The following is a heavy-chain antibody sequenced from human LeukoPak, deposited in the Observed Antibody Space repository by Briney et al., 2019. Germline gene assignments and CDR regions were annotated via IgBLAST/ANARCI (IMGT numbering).Heavy chain of an antibody. CDR3: ARGYSSGTASY. CDR1: GDSISSYY. CDR2: IYYSGST. D-gene: IGHD3-3*01. Sequence: LETLSLTCTVSGDSISSYYWSWIRQPPGKGLEWIGYIYYSGSTNYNPSLKSRVTISVDTSKNQFSLKLSSVTAADTAVYYCARGYSSGTASYWGQGTLVTVSS. J-gene: IGHJ4*02. V-gene: IGHV4-59*01.